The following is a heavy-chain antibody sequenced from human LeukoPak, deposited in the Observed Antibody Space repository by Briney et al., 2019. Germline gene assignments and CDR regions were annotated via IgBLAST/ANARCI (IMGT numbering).Heavy chain of an antibody. CDR1: GGSISSHY. CDR3: ARGLYDSSGYPAVHFDY. Sequence: SETLSLTCTVSGGSISSHYWSWIRQPPGKGLEWIGYIYYSGSTNYNPSLKSRVTISVDTSKNQFSLKLSSVTAADTAVYYCARGLYDSSGYPAVHFDYWGQGTLVTVSS. D-gene: IGHD3-22*01. V-gene: IGHV4-59*11. J-gene: IGHJ4*02. CDR2: IYYSGST.